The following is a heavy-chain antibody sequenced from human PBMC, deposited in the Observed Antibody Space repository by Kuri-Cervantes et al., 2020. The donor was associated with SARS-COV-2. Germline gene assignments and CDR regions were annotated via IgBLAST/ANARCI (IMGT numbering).Heavy chain of an antibody. Sequence: ASVKVSCKASGYTFTSYYMHWVRQAPGQGLEWMGIINPSGGSTSYAQKFQGRVTMTRDTSTSTVYMELSGLRSEDTAVYYCARELGYCSSTSCQRDYYYYGMDVWGQGTTVTVSS. CDR2: INPSGGST. CDR3: ARELGYCSSTSCQRDYYYYGMDV. CDR1: GYTFTSYY. D-gene: IGHD2-2*01. J-gene: IGHJ6*02. V-gene: IGHV1-46*01.